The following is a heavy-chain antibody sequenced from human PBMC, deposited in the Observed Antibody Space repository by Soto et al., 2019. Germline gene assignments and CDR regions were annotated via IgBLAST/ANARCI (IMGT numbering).Heavy chain of an antibody. CDR1: GFTFNTNA. D-gene: IGHD1-1*01. J-gene: IGHJ4*02. Sequence: EVQLLDSGGGLVQPGGSLRLSCAASGFTFNTNAMSWVRQAPGRGLEWVSGISGNGEGTYYADSVKGRFIISRDNSKNTIYLQMNSLRAEDTAIYYCAKWRGATWKKLYFDYWGQGTVVTVSS. CDR2: ISGNGEGT. V-gene: IGHV3-23*01. CDR3: AKWRGATWKKLYFDY.